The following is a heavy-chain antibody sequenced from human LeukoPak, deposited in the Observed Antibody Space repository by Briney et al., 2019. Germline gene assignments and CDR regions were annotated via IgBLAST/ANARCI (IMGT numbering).Heavy chain of an antibody. CDR2: ISWNSGSI. CDR3: ARGPRYGSSDYPNYGMDV. CDR1: GFTFDDYA. D-gene: IGHD3-22*01. V-gene: IGHV3-9*01. Sequence: SLRLSCAASGFTFDDYAMHWVRQAPGKGLEWVSGISWNSGSIGYADSVKGRFTISRDNAKNSLYLQMNSLRAGDTAVYYCARGPRYGSSDYPNYGMDVWGQGTTVTVSS. J-gene: IGHJ6*02.